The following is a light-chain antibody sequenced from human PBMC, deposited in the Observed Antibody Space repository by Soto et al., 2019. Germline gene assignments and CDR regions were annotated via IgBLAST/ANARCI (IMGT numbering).Light chain of an antibody. CDR3: QQYEDSPFT. J-gene: IGKJ3*01. V-gene: IGKV3-20*01. Sequence: EIVLTQSPGTLSLSPGERATLSCRASQSFSSPYLAWYQQKPGQAPRLLIYGAATRATGVPDRFSGSGFGTDFTLSISSLEPEDLAVYYCQQYEDSPFTFGPGTKVDIK. CDR2: GAA. CDR1: QSFSSPY.